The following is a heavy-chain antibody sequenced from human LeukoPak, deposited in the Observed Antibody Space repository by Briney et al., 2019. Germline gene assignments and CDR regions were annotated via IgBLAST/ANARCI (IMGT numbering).Heavy chain of an antibody. J-gene: IGHJ4*02. CDR3: ARDQIVYSSGWCSDY. Sequence: ASVKVSCKASGYTFTSYDINWVRQATGQGLEWMGWMNPNSGNTGYAQKFQGRVTMTRNTSISTAYMELRSLRSDDTAVYYCARDQIVYSSGWCSDYWGQGTLVTVSS. CDR1: GYTFTSYD. V-gene: IGHV1-8*01. D-gene: IGHD6-19*01. CDR2: MNPNSGNT.